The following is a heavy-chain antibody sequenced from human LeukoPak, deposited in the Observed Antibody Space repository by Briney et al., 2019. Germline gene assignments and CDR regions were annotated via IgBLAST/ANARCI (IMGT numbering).Heavy chain of an antibody. CDR1: GYTFSAYY. V-gene: IGHV1-2*02. CDR3: ARDHRRYFSFFDY. CDR2: INPKNGDT. J-gene: IGHJ4*02. Sequence: GASVKVSCKASGYTFSAYYVHWVRQAPGQGLEWMGWINPKNGDTESAQKFQGRVTMTRDTSISTAYMELSRLRSDDTAVYYCARDHRRYFSFFDYWGQGTLVTVSS. D-gene: IGHD3-9*01.